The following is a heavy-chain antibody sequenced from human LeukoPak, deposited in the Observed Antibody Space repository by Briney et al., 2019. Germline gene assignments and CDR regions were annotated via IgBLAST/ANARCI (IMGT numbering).Heavy chain of an antibody. V-gene: IGHV4-34*01. J-gene: IGHJ4*02. CDR3: ARGWGYSYGYLFNY. D-gene: IGHD5-18*01. Sequence: SETLSLTCAVYGGSFSGYYWSWIRQPPGKGLEWIGEINHSGSTNYNPSLKSRVTISVDTSKNQFSLKLSSVTAADTAVYYYARGWGYSYGYLFNYWGQGTLVTVSS. CDR1: GGSFSGYY. CDR2: INHSGST.